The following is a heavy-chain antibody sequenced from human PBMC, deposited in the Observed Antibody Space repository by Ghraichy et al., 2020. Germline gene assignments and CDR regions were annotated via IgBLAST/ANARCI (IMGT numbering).Heavy chain of an antibody. V-gene: IGHV3-7*03. CDR2: IKQDESEK. J-gene: IGHJ4*02. CDR3: VRDRSYSGSPEFDY. D-gene: IGHD1-26*01. Sequence: GGSLRLSCAASGFTFSNYWMSWVRQAPGKGLEWVANIKQDESEKNYVDSVKGRFTVSRDNAKNSLYLQMNSLRAEDTAVYYCVRDRSYSGSPEFDYWGQGTLVTVSS. CDR1: GFTFSNYW.